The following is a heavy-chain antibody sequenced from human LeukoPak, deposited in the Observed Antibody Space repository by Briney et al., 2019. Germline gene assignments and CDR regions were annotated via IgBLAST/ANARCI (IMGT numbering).Heavy chain of an antibody. J-gene: IGHJ4*02. V-gene: IGHV4-34*01. D-gene: IGHD3-9*01. CDR2: INHSGST. CDR1: GGSFSGYY. CDR3: ARGGGRHYDILTRRTPFDY. Sequence: SETLSLTCAVYGGSFSGYYWSWIRQPPGKGLEWIGEINHSGSTNYNPSLKSRVTISVDTSKNQFSLKLSSVTAADTAVYYCARGGGRHYDILTRRTPFDYWGQGTLVTVSS.